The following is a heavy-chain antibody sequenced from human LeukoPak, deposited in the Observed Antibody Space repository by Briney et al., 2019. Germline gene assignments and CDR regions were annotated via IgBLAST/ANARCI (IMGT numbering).Heavy chain of an antibody. CDR2: VSPCVSRT. CDR1: VFTFSTYW. CDR3: ALDVLTAGSAFDL. D-gene: IGHD3-16*01. Sequence: PGGSLSLSCVDSVFTFSTYWMHWVRHPPRKGLVWVSRVSPCVSRTDSADSEKGRFHISRDNTKNTLYPQGNSLTPGDTAVYFCALDVLTAGSAFDLWGRGTLVTVSS. J-gene: IGHJ4*02. V-gene: IGHV3-74*01.